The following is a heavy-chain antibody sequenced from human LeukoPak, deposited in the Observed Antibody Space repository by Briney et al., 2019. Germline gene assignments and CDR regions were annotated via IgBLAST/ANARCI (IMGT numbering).Heavy chain of an antibody. CDR3: ARGRIAAAGRRGNWFDP. J-gene: IGHJ5*02. CDR1: GGSISSGGYS. D-gene: IGHD6-13*01. Sequence: PSETLSLTCAVPGGSISSGGYSWSWIRQPPGKGLEWIGYIYYSGSTYYNPSLKSRVTISVDTSKNQFSLKLSSVTAADTAVYYCARGRIAAAGRRGNWFDPWGQGTLVTVSS. V-gene: IGHV4-30-4*07. CDR2: IYYSGST.